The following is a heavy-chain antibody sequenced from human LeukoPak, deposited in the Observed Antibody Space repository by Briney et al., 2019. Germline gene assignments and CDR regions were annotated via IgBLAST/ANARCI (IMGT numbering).Heavy chain of an antibody. J-gene: IGHJ4*02. V-gene: IGHV3-21*01. CDR1: GFTFSSYS. CDR3: ARVRSMFVIVATITDFDY. Sequence: GGSLRLSCAASGFTFSSYSMNWVRQAPGKGLEWVSSISSSSSYIYYADSVKGRFTISRDNAKNSLYLQMNSLRAEDTAVYYCARVRSMFVIVATITDFDYWGQGTLVTVSS. D-gene: IGHD5-12*01. CDR2: ISSSSSYI.